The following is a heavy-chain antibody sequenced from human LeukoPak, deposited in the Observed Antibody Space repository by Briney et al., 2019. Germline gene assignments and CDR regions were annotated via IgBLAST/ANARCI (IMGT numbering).Heavy chain of an antibody. Sequence: GGSLRLSCAASGFTFSSYAMSWVRQAPGKGLEWVSAISGSGGSTYYADSVKGRFTISRDNSKNTLYLQMNSLRAEDTAVYYCARDLRPGNGYNLRYWGQGTLVTVSS. J-gene: IGHJ4*02. CDR3: ARDLRPGNGYNLRY. D-gene: IGHD5-24*01. CDR1: GFTFSSYA. V-gene: IGHV3-23*01. CDR2: ISGSGGST.